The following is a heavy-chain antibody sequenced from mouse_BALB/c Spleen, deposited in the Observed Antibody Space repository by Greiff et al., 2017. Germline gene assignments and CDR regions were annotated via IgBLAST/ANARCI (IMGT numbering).Heavy chain of an antibody. V-gene: IGHV5-9-4*01. CDR1: GFTFSSYA. Sequence: EVQGVESGGGLVKPGGSLKLSCAASGFTFSSYAMSWVRQSPEKRLEWVAEISSGGSYTYYPDTVTGRFTISRDNAKNTLYLEMSSLRSEDTAMYYCARDPDSSRDYWGQGTSVTVSS. J-gene: IGHJ4*01. CDR2: ISSGGSYT. CDR3: ARDPDSSRDY. D-gene: IGHD3-2*01.